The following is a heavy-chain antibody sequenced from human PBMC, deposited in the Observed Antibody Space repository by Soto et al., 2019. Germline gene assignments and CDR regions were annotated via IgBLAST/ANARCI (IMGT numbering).Heavy chain of an antibody. J-gene: IGHJ4*02. CDR1: GGSISSGGYY. CDR2: IYYSGTT. V-gene: IGHV4-61*08. D-gene: IGHD4-17*01. CDR3: ARSPDSGDYVDY. Sequence: SETLSLTCTVSGGSISSGGYYWSWIRQPPGAGLEWIGYIYYSGTTNYNPSLESRVTILVDSSKNQFSLKLSSVTAADTAVYYCARSPDSGDYVDYWGQGTLVTVSS.